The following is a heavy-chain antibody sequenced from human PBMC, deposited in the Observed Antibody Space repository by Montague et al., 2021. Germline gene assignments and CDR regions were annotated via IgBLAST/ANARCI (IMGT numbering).Heavy chain of an antibody. D-gene: IGHD3-10*01. CDR3: ASDRGPFDY. CDR1: GGSLSEYY. CDR2: VRHIGST. V-gene: IGHV4-34*01. J-gene: IGHJ4*02. Sequence: SETLSLTCGVYGGSLSEYYWTWIRQSPEKGLEWIGEVRHIGSTNCNPPLKSRVTMSVDKSKNQFSLKLRSVTAADTAVYYCASDRGPFDYWGQGTVVTVSS.